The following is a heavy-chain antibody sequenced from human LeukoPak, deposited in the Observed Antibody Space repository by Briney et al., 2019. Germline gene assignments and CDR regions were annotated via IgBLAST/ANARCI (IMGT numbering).Heavy chain of an antibody. Sequence: PGGSLRLSCAASGFTFSDYYMSWIRQAPGKGLEWVSYITGGGTIYYADSVKGRFTISRDNAKNSLYLQMNSLRVEDTAIYYCVRHVSERYYVAYWGQGTLVTVSS. CDR2: ITGGGTI. D-gene: IGHD3-10*02. J-gene: IGHJ4*02. V-gene: IGHV3-11*01. CDR3: VRHVSERYYVAY. CDR1: GFTFSDYY.